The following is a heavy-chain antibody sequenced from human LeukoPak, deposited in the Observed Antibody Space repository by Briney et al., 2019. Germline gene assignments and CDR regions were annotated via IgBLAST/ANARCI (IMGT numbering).Heavy chain of an antibody. Sequence: GGSLRLSCAASGFTVSSNYMSWVRQAPGKGLEWVSVIYSGGSTYYADSVKGRFTISRDNSKNTLYLQMNSLRAEDTAVNYCARSETTVVTENYFDYWGQGTLVTVSS. CDR3: ARSETTVVTENYFDY. CDR2: IYSGGST. V-gene: IGHV3-66*01. J-gene: IGHJ4*02. CDR1: GFTVSSNY. D-gene: IGHD4-23*01.